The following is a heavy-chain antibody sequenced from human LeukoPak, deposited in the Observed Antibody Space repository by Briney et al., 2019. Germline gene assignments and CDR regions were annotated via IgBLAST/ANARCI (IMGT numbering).Heavy chain of an antibody. CDR1: GFTFSSYW. V-gene: IGHV3-7*01. CDR3: ARTRYYYGSGSYID. CDR2: IKQDGSEK. Sequence: GGSLRLSCAASGFTFSSYWMSGVRQAPGKGLEWVANIKQDGSEKYYVDSVKGRFTISRDNAKNSLYLQMNSLRAEDTAVYYCARTRYYYGSGSYIDWGQGTLVTVSS. J-gene: IGHJ4*02. D-gene: IGHD3-10*01.